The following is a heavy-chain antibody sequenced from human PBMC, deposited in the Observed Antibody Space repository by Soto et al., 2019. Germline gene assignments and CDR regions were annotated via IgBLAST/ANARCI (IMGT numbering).Heavy chain of an antibody. CDR2: IYYSGST. CDR1: GGSISSSSYY. J-gene: IGHJ4*02. V-gene: IGHV4-39*01. Sequence: QLQLQESGPGLVKPSETLSLTCTVSGGSISSSSYYWGWIRQPPGKGLEWIGSIYYSGSTYYDPSSKGRSTISVDTYKSQLSPTLSAVTAGETAVYCCARCVLRAPPGFWGQGTVVTVSS. D-gene: IGHD5-12*01. CDR3: ARCVLRAPPGF.